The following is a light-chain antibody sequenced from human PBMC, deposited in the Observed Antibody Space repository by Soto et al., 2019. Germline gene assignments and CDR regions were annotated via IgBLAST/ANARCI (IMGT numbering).Light chain of an antibody. J-gene: IGLJ1*01. CDR1: SSDVGSYNR. Sequence: QSVLTQPPSVSGSPGQSVTISCTGTSSDVGSYNRVSWYKQPPGAAPKLVIYEVIHRPSGVPDRFSGSKSGNTASLTISGLQAEDEADFYCYSYTSSSTYVFGPGTKVTVL. CDR2: EVI. V-gene: IGLV2-18*02. CDR3: YSYTSSSTYV.